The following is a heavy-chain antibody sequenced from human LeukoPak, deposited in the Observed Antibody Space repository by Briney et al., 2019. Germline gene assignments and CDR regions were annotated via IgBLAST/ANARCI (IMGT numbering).Heavy chain of an antibody. V-gene: IGHV4-31*03. D-gene: IGHD1-7*01. CDR2: IYYSGST. CDR1: GGSISSGGYY. CDR3: ARGRKLPGAFDI. J-gene: IGHJ3*02. Sequence: SQTLSLTCTVSGGSISSGGYYWSWIRQHPGKGLERIGYIYYSGSTYYNPSLKSRVTISVDTSKNQFSLKLSSVTAADTAVYYCARGRKLPGAFDIWGQGTMVTVSS.